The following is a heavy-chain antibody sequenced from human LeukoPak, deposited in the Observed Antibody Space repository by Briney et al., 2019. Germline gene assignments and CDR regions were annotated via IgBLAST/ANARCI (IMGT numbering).Heavy chain of an antibody. V-gene: IGHV3-30*02. J-gene: IGHJ4*02. CDR1: GFTFSSYG. CDR3: AKDQHSGYSSSWYELDY. Sequence: GGSLRLSCAASGFTFSSYGMHWVRQAPGKGLEWVAFIRCDGSNKYYADSVKGRFTISRDNSKNTLYLQMNSLRAEDTAVYYCAKDQHSGYSSSWYELDYWGQGTLVTVSS. D-gene: IGHD6-13*01. CDR2: IRCDGSNK.